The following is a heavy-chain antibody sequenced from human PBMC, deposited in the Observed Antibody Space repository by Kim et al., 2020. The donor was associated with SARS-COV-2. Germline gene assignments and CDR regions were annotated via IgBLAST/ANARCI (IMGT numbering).Heavy chain of an antibody. Sequence: GGSLRLSCAASGFTFSSYVMHWVRQAPGKGLEWVAVIWYDGSNKYYADSVKGRFTISRDNSKNTLYLQMNSLRAEDTAVYYCAREMRWGSYRQFDYWGQGTLVTVSS. V-gene: IGHV3-33*01. CDR3: AREMRWGSYRQFDY. CDR2: IWYDGSNK. D-gene: IGHD3-16*02. CDR1: GFTFSSYV. J-gene: IGHJ4*02.